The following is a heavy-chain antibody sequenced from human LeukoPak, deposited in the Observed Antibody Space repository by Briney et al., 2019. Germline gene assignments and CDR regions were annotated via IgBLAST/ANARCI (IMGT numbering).Heavy chain of an antibody. V-gene: IGHV4-59*08. CDR2: IYYSGST. CDR1: GGSFSGYY. Sequence: PSETLSLTCAVYGGSFSGYYWSWIRQPPGKGLEWIGYIYYSGSTNYNPSLKSRVTISVDTSKNQFSLKLSSVTAADTAVYYCARLSGWYPNDAFDIWGQGTMVTVSS. D-gene: IGHD6-19*01. J-gene: IGHJ3*02. CDR3: ARLSGWYPNDAFDI.